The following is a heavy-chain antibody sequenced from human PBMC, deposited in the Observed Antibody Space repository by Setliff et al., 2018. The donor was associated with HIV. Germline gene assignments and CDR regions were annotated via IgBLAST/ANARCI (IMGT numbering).Heavy chain of an antibody. D-gene: IGHD2-15*01. J-gene: IGHJ4*02. CDR2: ISFDGNNK. CDR3: ARDWLDYGILDH. CDR1: GFTFNNYA. V-gene: IGHV3-30*04. Sequence: PGGSLRLSCEASGFTFNNYAMYWVRQAPGKGLEWVAVISFDGNNKNYADSVKGRFTISRDNSKNTLYLQMNSLRSEDTAVYYCARDWLDYGILDHWGQGTLVTVSS.